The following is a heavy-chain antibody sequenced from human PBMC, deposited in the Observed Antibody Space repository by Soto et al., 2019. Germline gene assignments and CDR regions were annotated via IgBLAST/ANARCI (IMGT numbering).Heavy chain of an antibody. D-gene: IGHD6-6*01. CDR1: GYTFTGYY. CDR2: INPNSGGT. V-gene: IGHV1-2*04. J-gene: IGHJ6*02. Sequence: GASVKVSCKSSGYTFTGYYMHWVRQAPGQGLEWMGWINPNSGGTNYAQKFQGWVTMTRDTSISTAYMELNRLRSDDTAVYYCARERIAARPGYYYYYGMDVWGQGTTVTASS. CDR3: ARERIAARPGYYYYYGMDV.